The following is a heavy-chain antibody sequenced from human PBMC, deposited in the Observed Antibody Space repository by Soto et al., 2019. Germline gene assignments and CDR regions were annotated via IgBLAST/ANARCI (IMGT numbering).Heavy chain of an antibody. CDR1: GGTFSSYA. CDR3: AGNLTNYYYYGMDV. CDR2: IIPIFGTA. Sequence: SVKVSCKAPGGTFSSYAISCVRQAPGQGLEWMGGIIPIFGTADYAQKFQGRVTITAGESTSTAYMELSSLSSADTAVYYCAGNLTNYYYYGMDVWGQGTTVSVS. J-gene: IGHJ6*02. V-gene: IGHV1-69*13.